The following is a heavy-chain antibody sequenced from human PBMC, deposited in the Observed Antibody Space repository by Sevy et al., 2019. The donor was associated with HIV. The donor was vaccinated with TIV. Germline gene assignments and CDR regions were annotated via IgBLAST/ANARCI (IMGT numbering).Heavy chain of an antibody. CDR2: FDPEDGET. CDR1: GYTLTELS. Sequence: ASVKVSCKVSGYTLTELSMHWVRQAPGKGLAWMGGFDPEDGETIYAQKFQGRVTMTEDTSTDTAYMELSSLRSEDTAVYYCATVGEGSGYYPFDYWGQGTLVTVSS. D-gene: IGHD3-22*01. CDR3: ATVGEGSGYYPFDY. J-gene: IGHJ4*02. V-gene: IGHV1-24*01.